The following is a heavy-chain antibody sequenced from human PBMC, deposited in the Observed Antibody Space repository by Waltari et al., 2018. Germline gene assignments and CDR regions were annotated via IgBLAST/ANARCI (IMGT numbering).Heavy chain of an antibody. J-gene: IGHJ4*02. CDR3: VLYSSEFLGDC. Sequence: EVQLVESGGGLVQPGGPLSLSCAASGFTFRNYWMHWVRQAPGKGLVSVSHINTDGTITNYADSVKGRFTISRDNAKNTLFLQMNRLSAEDTAVYYCVLYSSEFLGDCWGQGTLVTVSS. V-gene: IGHV3-74*01. CDR1: GFTFRNYW. D-gene: IGHD6-25*01. CDR2: INTDGTIT.